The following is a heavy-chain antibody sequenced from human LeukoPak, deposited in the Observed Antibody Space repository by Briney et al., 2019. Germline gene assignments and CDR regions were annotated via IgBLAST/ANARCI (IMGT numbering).Heavy chain of an antibody. J-gene: IGHJ4*02. CDR1: GGSISSGTHY. Sequence: PSETLSLTCTVSGGSISSGTHYYNWIRQDPGKGLEWIGYIYYTGITSYNPSLKSRVTMSVDTSMNQVSLKVTSLTAADTAVYYCAASSGVTLGRFWGQGALVTVSS. CDR3: AASSGVTLGRF. V-gene: IGHV4-31*03. D-gene: IGHD3-16*01. CDR2: IYYTGIT.